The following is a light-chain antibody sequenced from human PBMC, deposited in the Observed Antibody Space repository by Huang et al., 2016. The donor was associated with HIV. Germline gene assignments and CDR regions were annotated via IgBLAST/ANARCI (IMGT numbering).Light chain of an antibody. CDR1: QSVSSY. CDR2: DAS. CDR3: QQRSNWPPT. J-gene: IGKJ4*01. V-gene: IGKV3-11*01. Sequence: EIVLTQSPATLSLSPGERVTLSCRASQSVSSYLARYQQKPGQAPRRLIYDASKRATGVPARFSGSGSGTDFSLTISSLEPEDFAVYYCQQRSNWPPTFGGGTKVEIK.